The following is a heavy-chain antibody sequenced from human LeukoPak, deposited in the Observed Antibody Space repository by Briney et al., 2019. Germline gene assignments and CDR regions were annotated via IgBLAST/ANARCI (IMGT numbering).Heavy chain of an antibody. Sequence: PSETLSLTCAVYGGSFSGYYWSWIRQPPGKGLEWIGEINHSGSTNYNPSLKSRVTISVDTSKNQFSLKLSSVTAADTAVYYCARVAPLYGMDVWGQGTTVTVSS. CDR2: INHSGST. CDR1: GGSFSGYY. CDR3: ARVAPLYGMDV. J-gene: IGHJ6*02. V-gene: IGHV4-34*01.